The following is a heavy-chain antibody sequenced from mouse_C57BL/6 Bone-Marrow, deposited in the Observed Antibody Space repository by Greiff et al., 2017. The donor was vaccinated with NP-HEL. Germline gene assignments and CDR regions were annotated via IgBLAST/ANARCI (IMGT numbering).Heavy chain of an antibody. Sequence: QVQLQQSGAELVKPGASVKLSCKASGYTFTSYWMHWVKQRPGQGLEWIGMIHPNSGSTNYNEKFKSKATLTVDKSSSTAYMQLSSLTSEDSAVYYCARRSTGDFDYWGQGTTLTVSS. CDR3: ARRSTGDFDY. CDR2: IHPNSGST. V-gene: IGHV1-64*01. D-gene: IGHD4-1*02. J-gene: IGHJ2*01. CDR1: GYTFTSYW.